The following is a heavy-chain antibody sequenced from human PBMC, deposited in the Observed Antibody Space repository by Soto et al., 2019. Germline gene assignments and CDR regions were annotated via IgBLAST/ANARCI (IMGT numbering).Heavy chain of an antibody. CDR3: ARDRSGWYYY. CDR2: ISTYNGNT. CDR1: GYTFTSYG. D-gene: IGHD6-19*01. Sequence: QVQLVQSGAEVKKPGASVKVSCKASGYTFTSYGISWVRQAPGQGLEWLGWISTYNGNTNYAQKLQGRVTMTTDTSTSTAYVEVRRLRSDDTVVYYSARDRSGWYYYGGQGTLDTVSS. J-gene: IGHJ4*02. V-gene: IGHV1-18*01.